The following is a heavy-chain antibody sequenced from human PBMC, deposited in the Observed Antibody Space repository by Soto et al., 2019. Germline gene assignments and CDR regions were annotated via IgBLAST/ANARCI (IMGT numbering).Heavy chain of an antibody. V-gene: IGHV3-30*18. Sequence: QVQLVESGGGVVQPGRSLRLSCVASGFTFSSYGMHWVRQAPGTGLEWVAIISYDGSNTYYADSVKGRFTISRDNSKNTLYLQMNSLRAEDTSVYYCAKEGGLSGSYYISSSYYFDYWVQGTLVTVSS. CDR2: ISYDGSNT. J-gene: IGHJ4*02. CDR1: GFTFSSYG. D-gene: IGHD1-26*01. CDR3: AKEGGLSGSYYISSSYYFDY.